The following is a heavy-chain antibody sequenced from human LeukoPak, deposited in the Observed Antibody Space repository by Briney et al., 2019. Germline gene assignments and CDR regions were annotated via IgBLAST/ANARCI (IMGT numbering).Heavy chain of an antibody. V-gene: IGHV3-66*01. CDR3: TRGQSYCGADCYSD. CDR2: MYTGGGR. Sequence: GGSLRLSCAASGFSVSNYYMSWVRQPPGKGLEWVSVMYTGGGRYYGDSVKGRFTISRDNSKNTVFLQMNSLRVEETALYYCTRGQSYCGADCYSDWGQGTLVTVSS. J-gene: IGHJ4*02. CDR1: GFSVSNYY. D-gene: IGHD2-21*02.